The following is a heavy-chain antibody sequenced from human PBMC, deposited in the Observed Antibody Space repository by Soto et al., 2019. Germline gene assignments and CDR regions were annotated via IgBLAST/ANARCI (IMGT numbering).Heavy chain of an antibody. V-gene: IGHV1-18*01. CDR2: ISAYNGNT. Sequence: GASVKVSCKASGYTFTSYGISWVRQAPGQGLEWMGWISAYNGNTNYAQKLQGRVTMTTDTSTSTAYMELRSLRSDDTAVYYCARFLGRFLEWYYNWFDPWGQGTLVTVSS. CDR3: ARFLGRFLEWYYNWFDP. CDR1: GYTFTSYG. D-gene: IGHD3-3*01. J-gene: IGHJ5*02.